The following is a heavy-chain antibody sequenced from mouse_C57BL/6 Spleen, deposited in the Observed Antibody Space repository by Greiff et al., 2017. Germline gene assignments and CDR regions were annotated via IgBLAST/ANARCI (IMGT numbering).Heavy chain of an antibody. CDR3: ARFRQLNYFDY. CDR2: INPSNGGT. V-gene: IGHV1-53*01. CDR1: GYTFTSYW. Sequence: QVQLKESGTELVKPGASVKLSCKASGYTFTSYWMHWVKQRPGQGLEWIGNINPSNGGTNYNEKFKSKATLTVDKSSSTAYMQLSSLTSEDSAVNYCARFRQLNYFDYWGQGTTLTVSS. D-gene: IGHD3-2*01. J-gene: IGHJ2*01.